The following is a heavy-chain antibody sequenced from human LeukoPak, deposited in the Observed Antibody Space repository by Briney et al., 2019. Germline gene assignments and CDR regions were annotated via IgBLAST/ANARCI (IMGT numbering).Heavy chain of an antibody. V-gene: IGHV3-23*01. CDR3: AKEQRIRHCSEGVCMEGYYFDY. CDR1: GFPFNMFA. CDR2: ISRGGGTR. D-gene: IGHD2-8*01. Sequence: PGGSLRLSCTGSGFPFNMFAMNWVRQAPGQGLEWVSGISRGGGTRNYADSVKGRFTVSRDASKNMVYLQMNDLRPEDTAVYYCAKEQRIRHCSEGVCMEGYYFDYWGQGSLVTVSS. J-gene: IGHJ4*02.